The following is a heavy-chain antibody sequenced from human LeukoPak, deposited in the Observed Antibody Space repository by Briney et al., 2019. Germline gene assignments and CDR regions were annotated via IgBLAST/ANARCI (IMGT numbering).Heavy chain of an antibody. D-gene: IGHD2-15*01. CDR1: GGTFSSYA. V-gene: IGHV1-69*05. Sequence: SVKVSCKASGGTFSSYAISWVRQAPGQGLEWMGRIIPVFGTANYAQNFQGRVTITTDESTSTAYMELSSLRSEDTAVYYCARGGYCSGGSCYAARFDPWGQGTLVTVSS. CDR2: IIPVFGTA. J-gene: IGHJ5*02. CDR3: ARGGYCSGGSCYAARFDP.